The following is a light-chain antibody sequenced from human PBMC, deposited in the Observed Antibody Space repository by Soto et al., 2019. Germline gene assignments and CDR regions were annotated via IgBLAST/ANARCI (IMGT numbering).Light chain of an antibody. CDR1: QSFGSS. CDR3: HQYGTSGT. V-gene: IGKV3-20*01. CDR2: GGS. J-gene: IGKJ1*01. Sequence: EIVMTQSPATLSVSPGERATLSCRASQSFGSSLAWYQQKPVQAPRLLIYGGSNRAAGIPDRFSGSGSGTDFTLTISRLEPEDFAVYYCHQYGTSGTFGQGTKV.